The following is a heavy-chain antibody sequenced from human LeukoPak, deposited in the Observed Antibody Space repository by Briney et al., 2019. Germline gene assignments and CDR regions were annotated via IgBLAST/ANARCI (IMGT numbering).Heavy chain of an antibody. CDR3: ASTDYGGNSYYFDY. Sequence: NTSETLSLTCTVSGGSISSYYWSWIRQPPGKGLEWIGYIYYSGSTNYNPSLKSRVTISVDTSKNQFSLKLSSVTAADTAVYYCASTDYGGNSYYFDYWGQGTLVTVSS. D-gene: IGHD4-23*01. J-gene: IGHJ4*02. CDR2: IYYSGST. CDR1: GGSISSYY. V-gene: IGHV4-59*12.